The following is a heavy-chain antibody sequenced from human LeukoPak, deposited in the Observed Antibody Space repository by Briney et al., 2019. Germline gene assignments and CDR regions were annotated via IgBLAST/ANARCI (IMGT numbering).Heavy chain of an antibody. CDR2: ISGSGGST. CDR3: TREVSGSSYFDY. V-gene: IGHV3-23*01. D-gene: IGHD1-26*01. Sequence: VSAISGSGGSTYYADSVKGRFTISRDNSKNTLYLQMNSLRADDTAVYYCTREVSGSSYFDYWGQGTLVTVSS. J-gene: IGHJ4*02.